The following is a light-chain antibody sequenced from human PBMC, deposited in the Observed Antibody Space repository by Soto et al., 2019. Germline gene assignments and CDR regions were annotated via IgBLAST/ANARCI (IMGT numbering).Light chain of an antibody. J-gene: IGKJ2*01. CDR2: LGS. CDR1: QSLLHSNGYNY. Sequence: DIVMTQSPLSLPVTPGEPASISCRSSQSLLHSNGYNYLDWYLQKPGQSPQLLIYLGSNRASGVPARFSGSGSGTDFTLKISRVETGDVGVYYCMQALQTPPYTFGQGTKLEIK. CDR3: MQALQTPPYT. V-gene: IGKV2-28*01.